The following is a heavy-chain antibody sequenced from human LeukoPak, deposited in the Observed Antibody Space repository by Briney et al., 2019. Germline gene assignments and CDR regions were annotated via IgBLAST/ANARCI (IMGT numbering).Heavy chain of an antibody. CDR2: ISGSGGST. D-gene: IGHD3-10*01. CDR3: ARGGLIRGTLNSLIAFDL. J-gene: IGHJ3*01. V-gene: IGHV3-23*01. CDR1: GFTFSSYA. Sequence: PGGSLRLSCAASGFTFSSYAMSWVRQAPGKGLEWVSAISGSGGSTYYADSVKGRFTISRDNSKNMLYLQMNSLRAEDTALYYCARGGLIRGTLNSLIAFDLWRQGIMVSVSS.